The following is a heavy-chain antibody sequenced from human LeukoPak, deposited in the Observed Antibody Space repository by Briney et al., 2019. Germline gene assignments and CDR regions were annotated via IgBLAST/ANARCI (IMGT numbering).Heavy chain of an antibody. Sequence: GGSLRLSCAASGFTFDDYAMHWVRQAPGKGLEWVSGISWNSGSIGYADSVKGRFTISRDNAKNSLYLQMNSLRAEDTALYYCAKLLGGPDAFDIWGQGTMVTVSS. CDR2: ISWNSGSI. CDR1: GFTFDDYA. CDR3: AKLLGGPDAFDI. V-gene: IGHV3-9*01. J-gene: IGHJ3*02. D-gene: IGHD2-15*01.